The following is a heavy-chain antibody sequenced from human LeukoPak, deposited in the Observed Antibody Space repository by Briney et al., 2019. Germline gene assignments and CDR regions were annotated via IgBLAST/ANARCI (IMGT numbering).Heavy chain of an antibody. CDR1: GGSISSGAYH. CDR2: IYYSGST. Sequence: SQTLSLTCTVSGGSISSGAYHWSWIRQPPGQGLEWIGYIYYSGSTYYNPSLKSRVTISVDTSKNQFSLRLSSVTAADTAVYYCPRYYGSGGFPFDYWGQGTLVTVSS. CDR3: PRYYGSGGFPFDY. V-gene: IGHV4-30-4*01. D-gene: IGHD3-10*01. J-gene: IGHJ4*02.